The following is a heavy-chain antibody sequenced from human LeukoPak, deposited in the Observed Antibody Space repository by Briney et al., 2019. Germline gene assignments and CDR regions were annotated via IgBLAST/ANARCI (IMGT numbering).Heavy chain of an antibody. CDR1: GFTFSSYA. CDR3: AKVPYGSGRSNWFDP. CDR2: ISGSGGST. Sequence: GGSLRLPCAASGFTFSSYAMSWVRQAPGKGLEWVSAISGSGGSTYYADSVKGRFTISRDNSKNTLYLQMNSLRAEDTAVYYCAKVPYGSGRSNWFDPWGQGTLVTVSS. J-gene: IGHJ5*02. D-gene: IGHD3-10*01. V-gene: IGHV3-23*01.